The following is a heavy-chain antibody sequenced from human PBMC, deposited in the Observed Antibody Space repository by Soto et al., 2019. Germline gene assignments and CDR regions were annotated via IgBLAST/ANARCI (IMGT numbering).Heavy chain of an antibody. CDR1: GFSFSRYA. CDR2: LIGSGTDI. V-gene: IGHV3-23*01. D-gene: IGHD2-21*02. J-gene: IGHJ4*02. Sequence: PGGSLRLSCVASGFSFSRYAMMWVRQAPGKGQEWVAGLIGSGTDIRYADSVKGRFTISRDNSKNTLYLQMNSLRAEDTAIYYCTKDAVSGDGLWLAADWGQGTLVTVSS. CDR3: TKDAVSGDGLWLAAD.